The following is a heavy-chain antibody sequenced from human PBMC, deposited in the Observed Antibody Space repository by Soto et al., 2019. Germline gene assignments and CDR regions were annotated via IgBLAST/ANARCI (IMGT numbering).Heavy chain of an antibody. Sequence: GSLRLSWASSGHSVDSSCMNWVGQASGHGLEWVANIKQDRSEKYYVDSVKGRFAISSDNAKNSLYLQMHSLRAEDTVVYYCASGGAAAGTGYYYGMDVWGQGTTVTISS. J-gene: IGHJ6*02. CDR3: ASGGAAAGTGYYYGMDV. V-gene: IGHV3-7*01. D-gene: IGHD6-13*01. CDR1: GHSVDSSC. CDR2: IKQDRSEK.